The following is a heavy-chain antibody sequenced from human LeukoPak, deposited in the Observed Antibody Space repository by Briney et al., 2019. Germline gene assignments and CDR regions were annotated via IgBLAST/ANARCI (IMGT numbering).Heavy chain of an antibody. CDR2: IYYSGST. CDR1: GGSISSSSYY. CDR3: ARDRTIFGVADAFDI. J-gene: IGHJ3*02. V-gene: IGHV4-39*07. Sequence: PSETLSLTCTVSGGSISSSSYYWGWIRQPPGKGLEWIGSIYYSGSTYYNPSLKSRVTISVDTSKKQFSLKLSSVTAADTAVYYCARDRTIFGVADAFDIWGQGTMVTVSS. D-gene: IGHD3-3*01.